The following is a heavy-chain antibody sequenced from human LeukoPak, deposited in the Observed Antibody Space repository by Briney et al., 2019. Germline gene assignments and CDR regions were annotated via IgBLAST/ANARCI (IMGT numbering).Heavy chain of an antibody. CDR1: GFTFSAYG. CDR3: AGRGIAHS. Sequence: GSLRLSCAASGFTFSAYGMTWVRQTPGKGLEFVSAVSTNGGGTSYADSVKGRFTISRDNAKKALYLQMNSLRAEDTAVYYCAGRGIAHSWGQGTLVTVSS. J-gene: IGHJ5*02. V-gene: IGHV3-23*01. CDR2: VSTNGGGT. D-gene: IGHD6-13*01.